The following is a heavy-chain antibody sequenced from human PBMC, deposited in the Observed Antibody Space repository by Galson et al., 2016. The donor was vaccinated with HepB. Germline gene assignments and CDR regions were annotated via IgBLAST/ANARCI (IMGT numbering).Heavy chain of an antibody. CDR1: GFTVSSHY. Sequence: SLRLSCAASGFTVSSHYMGWVRQAPGKGLEWVSIIYPGGETHYADSVRGRFTISRDNSKNILYLQMNSLRAEDTALYYCVQGSTAPAVWGKGTPVTVST. V-gene: IGHV3-53*01. J-gene: IGHJ6*04. CDR2: IYPGGET. D-gene: IGHD2-2*01. CDR3: VQGSTAPAV.